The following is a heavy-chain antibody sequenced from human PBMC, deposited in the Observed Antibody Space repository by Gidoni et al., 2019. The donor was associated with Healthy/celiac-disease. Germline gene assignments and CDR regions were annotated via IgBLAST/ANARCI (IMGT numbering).Heavy chain of an antibody. V-gene: IGHV1-58*02. Sequence: QMQLVQSGPEVKKPGTSVKVSCKASGFTFTSSAMQWVRQARGQRLEWIGWIVVGSGNTNYAQKFQERVTITRDMSTSTAYMELSSLRSEDTAVYYCAAVYYYDSSGYYSLFAFDIWGQGTMVTVSS. CDR1: GFTFTSSA. J-gene: IGHJ3*02. CDR2: IVVGSGNT. D-gene: IGHD3-22*01. CDR3: AAVYYYDSSGYYSLFAFDI.